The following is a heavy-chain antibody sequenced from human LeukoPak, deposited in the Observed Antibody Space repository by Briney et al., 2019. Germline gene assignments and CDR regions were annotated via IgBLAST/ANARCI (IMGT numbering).Heavy chain of an antibody. D-gene: IGHD6-6*01. CDR1: GFTVSSNY. Sequence: GGSLRLSCAASGFTVSSNYMSWVRQAPGKGLEWVSVIYSGGGTYYADSVKGRFTISRDNSKNTLYLQMNSLRAEDTAVYYCARGPGGAARLTWFDPWGQGTLVTVSS. V-gene: IGHV3-66*01. CDR2: IYSGGGT. CDR3: ARGPGGAARLTWFDP. J-gene: IGHJ5*02.